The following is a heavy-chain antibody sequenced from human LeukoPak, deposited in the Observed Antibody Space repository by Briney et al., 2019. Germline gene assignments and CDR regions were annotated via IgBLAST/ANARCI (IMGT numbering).Heavy chain of an antibody. CDR3: ARDLGKQQLGFDY. V-gene: IGHV1-18*01. CDR2: ISAYNGDT. J-gene: IGHJ4*02. D-gene: IGHD6-13*01. Sequence: GASVKVSCKSSGYTFSNYAISWVRQAPGQGLEWMGWISAYNGDTNYAQKLQGRVTMTTDTSTSTAYMELRSLTSDDTALYYCARDLGKQQLGFDYWGQGTLATVSS. CDR1: GYTFSNYA.